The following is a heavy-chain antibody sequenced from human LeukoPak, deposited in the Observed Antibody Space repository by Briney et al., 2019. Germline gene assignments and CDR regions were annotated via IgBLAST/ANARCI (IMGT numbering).Heavy chain of an antibody. Sequence: SETLSLTCTVSGYSISSGYYWGWIRQPPGKGLEWIGSIYHSGSTYYNPSLKSRVTISVDTSKNQFSLKLSSVTAADTAVYYCARLAATSYYYYYYMDVWGKGTTVTVSS. J-gene: IGHJ6*03. CDR2: IYHSGST. CDR1: GYSISSGYY. D-gene: IGHD2-15*01. CDR3: ARLAATSYYYYYYMDV. V-gene: IGHV4-38-2*02.